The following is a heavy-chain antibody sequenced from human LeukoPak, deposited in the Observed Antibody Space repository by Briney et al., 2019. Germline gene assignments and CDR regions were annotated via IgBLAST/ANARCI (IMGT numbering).Heavy chain of an antibody. CDR1: GGSISSGDYY. D-gene: IGHD3-3*01. CDR3: ARDSAIFYGMDV. CDR2: IFYSGST. Sequence: SQTLSLTCTVSGGSISSGDYYWSWIRQPPGKGLEWIGYIFYSGSTYYNPSLKSRLFISVDTSRNQFSLKLTSVTAADTAVYYCARDSAIFYGMDVWGQGTTVTVSS. J-gene: IGHJ6*02. V-gene: IGHV4-30-4*01.